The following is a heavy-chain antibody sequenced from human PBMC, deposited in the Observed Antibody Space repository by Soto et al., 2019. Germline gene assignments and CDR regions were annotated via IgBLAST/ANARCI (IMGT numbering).Heavy chain of an antibody. J-gene: IGHJ6*02. D-gene: IGHD1-26*01. CDR2: ISTDLRAL. CDR3: TRDGRRGYDMDV. V-gene: IGHV3-48*02. Sequence: LRLSCAASGFTISTYHLNWVRQAPGKGLEWVSYISTDLRALYYADSVRGRFTISRDNAKNSLYLQMTSLRDEDTGVYYCTRDGRRGYDMDVWGQGTTVTVSS. CDR1: GFTISTYH.